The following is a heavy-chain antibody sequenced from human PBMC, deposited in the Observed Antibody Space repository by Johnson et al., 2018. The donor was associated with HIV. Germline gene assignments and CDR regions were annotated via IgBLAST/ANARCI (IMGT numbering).Heavy chain of an antibody. D-gene: IGHD6-6*01. CDR3: ARVRQLGRGDAFDI. CDR2: LSGDGSSS. V-gene: IGHV3-74*02. Sequence: VQLVESGGGVVQPGRSLRLSCAASGFTFWMHWVRQVPGKGLMWVSRLSGDGSSSSYADSVKGRFTISRDNSKNTLYLQMNSLRAEDTAVYYCARVRQLGRGDAFDIWGQGTMVTVSS. J-gene: IGHJ3*02. CDR1: GFTFW.